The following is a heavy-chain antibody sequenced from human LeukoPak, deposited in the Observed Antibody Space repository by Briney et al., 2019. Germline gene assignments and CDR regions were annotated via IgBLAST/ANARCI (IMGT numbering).Heavy chain of an antibody. Sequence: PSETLSLTCTVSGVSISRGDYYWSWIRQPPGKGLEWLGDIYYSGSTYYNPSLKSRVTISVDTSKNQFSLKLSSVTAADTAVYYCARESSGPFDYWGQGTLVTVSS. J-gene: IGHJ4*02. CDR1: GVSISRGDYY. D-gene: IGHD6-19*01. V-gene: IGHV4-30-4*01. CDR3: ARESSGPFDY. CDR2: IYYSGST.